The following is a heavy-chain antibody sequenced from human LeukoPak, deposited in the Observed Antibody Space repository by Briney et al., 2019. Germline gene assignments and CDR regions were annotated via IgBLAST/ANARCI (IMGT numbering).Heavy chain of an antibody. Sequence: ASVKVSCKASGYTFTSYGISWVRQAPGQGLEWMGWISTYNGNTNYAQKLQGRVTMTTDTSTSTAYMELRSLRSDDTAVYYCARDMIDVLRFLEWSLDAFDIWGQGTMVTVSS. V-gene: IGHV1-18*01. CDR2: ISTYNGNT. J-gene: IGHJ3*02. D-gene: IGHD3-3*01. CDR1: GYTFTSYG. CDR3: ARDMIDVLRFLEWSLDAFDI.